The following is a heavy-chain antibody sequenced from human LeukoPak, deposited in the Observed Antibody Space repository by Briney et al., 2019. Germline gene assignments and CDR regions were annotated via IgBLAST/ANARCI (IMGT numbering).Heavy chain of an antibody. CDR1: GFTFSSYG. CDR3: AKDPRYCSSTSCYIGWFDP. D-gene: IGHD2-2*02. Sequence: GGSLRLSCAASGFTFSSYGMHWVRQAPGKGLEWMAFIRYDGSNKYYADSVKGRFTISRDNSKNTLYLQMNSLRAEDTAVYYCAKDPRYCSSTSCYIGWFDPWGQGTLVTVSS. CDR2: IRYDGSNK. V-gene: IGHV3-30*02. J-gene: IGHJ5*02.